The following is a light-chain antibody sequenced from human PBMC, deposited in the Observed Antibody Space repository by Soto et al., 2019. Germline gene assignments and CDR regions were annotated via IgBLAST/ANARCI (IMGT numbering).Light chain of an antibody. Sequence: EIVMTQSPATLSVSLGDRATLSCRASQSVSTYLAWYQQKTGQAPRLLIYGASTRATGIAARFSGSGSETDFTLTISSLQSEDFAVYYCQQYDSWPPSYTFGQGTKLEIK. CDR2: GAS. V-gene: IGKV3-15*01. J-gene: IGKJ2*01. CDR3: QQYDSWPPSYT. CDR1: QSVSTY.